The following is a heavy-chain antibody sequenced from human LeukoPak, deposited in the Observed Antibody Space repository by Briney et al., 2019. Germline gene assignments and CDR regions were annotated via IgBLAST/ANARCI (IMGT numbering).Heavy chain of an antibody. CDR3: TRGHWFDP. V-gene: IGHV1-69*04. J-gene: IGHJ5*02. Sequence: SVKVSCKASGGTFSSYAISWVRQAPGQGLEWMGGITPILDIANYAQKFQGRVTITADRSANTAYMELSSLTSEDTAVYYCTRGHWFDPWGQGTLVTVSS. CDR2: ITPILDIA. CDR1: GGTFSSYA.